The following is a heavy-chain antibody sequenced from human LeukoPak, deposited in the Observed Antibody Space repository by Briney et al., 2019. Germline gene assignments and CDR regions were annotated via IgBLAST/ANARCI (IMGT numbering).Heavy chain of an antibody. J-gene: IGHJ4*02. CDR2: ISAYNGNT. V-gene: IGHV1-18*04. CDR1: EYTFTAYY. CDR3: ARSPKYYYDSSDFDY. D-gene: IGHD3-22*01. Sequence: GASVKVSCKASEYTFTAYYLHWVRQAPGQGLEWMGWISAYNGNTNYAQKLQGRVTMTTDTSTSTAYMELRSLRSDDTAVYYCARSPKYYYDSSDFDYWGQGTLVTVSS.